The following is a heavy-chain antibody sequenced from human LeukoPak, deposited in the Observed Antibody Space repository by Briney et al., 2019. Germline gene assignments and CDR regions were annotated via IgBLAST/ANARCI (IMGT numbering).Heavy chain of an antibody. Sequence: GGSLRLSCAASGFTFSSYSMNWVRQAPGKGLEWVSSISSSSSYIYYADSVKGRFTISRDNAKNSLYLQMNSLRAEDTAVYYCARGPGRDSRYFDLWGRGTLVTVSS. CDR3: ARGPGRDSRYFDL. CDR2: ISSSSSYI. CDR1: GFTFSSYS. V-gene: IGHV3-21*01. J-gene: IGHJ2*01. D-gene: IGHD5-24*01.